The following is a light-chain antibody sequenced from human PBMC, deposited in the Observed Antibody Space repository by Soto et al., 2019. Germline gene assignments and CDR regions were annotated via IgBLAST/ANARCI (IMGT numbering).Light chain of an antibody. J-gene: IGLJ2*01. CDR2: EVN. Sequence: QSALTQPASVSGSPGQSITISCTGTNGDVGSYDLVSWYQQYPGKAPKLIIYEVNKRPSGVSNRFSGAKSGNTASLTISGLQTEDEADYYCAAWDDSLSGRVVFGGGTKLTVL. V-gene: IGLV2-23*02. CDR1: NGDVGSYDL. CDR3: AAWDDSLSGRVV.